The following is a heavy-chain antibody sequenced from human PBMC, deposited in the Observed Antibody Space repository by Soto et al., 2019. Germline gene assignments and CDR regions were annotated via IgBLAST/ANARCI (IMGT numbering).Heavy chain of an antibody. J-gene: IGHJ4*02. CDR2: ISAHNGDT. Sequence: QIQLAQSGGEMKTPGASVKVSCKASGYTFTSYGISWVRQAPGQGLEWVGWISAHNGDTRYAQNLQGRITMTTDTFTNTAYMELTSLTSDDTAVYYCARDWSRYYDSSGLMWFYWGQGTLVTVSS. D-gene: IGHD3-22*01. V-gene: IGHV1-18*01. CDR3: ARDWSRYYDSSGLMWFY. CDR1: GYTFTSYG.